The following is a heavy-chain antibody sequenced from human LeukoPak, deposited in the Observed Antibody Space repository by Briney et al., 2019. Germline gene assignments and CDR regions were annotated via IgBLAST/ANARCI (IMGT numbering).Heavy chain of an antibody. V-gene: IGHV4-59*01. CDR3: ARVVGGPVDY. D-gene: IGHD3-10*01. Sequence: SETLSLTCTVSGGSITSYYWSWIRQPPGKGLEWIGYIYHGGSTNYNPSLKSRVTISVDTSKNQFSLNLNSVTAADAAVYYCARVVGGPVDYWGQGTLVTVSS. J-gene: IGHJ4*02. CDR2: IYHGGST. CDR1: GGSITSYY.